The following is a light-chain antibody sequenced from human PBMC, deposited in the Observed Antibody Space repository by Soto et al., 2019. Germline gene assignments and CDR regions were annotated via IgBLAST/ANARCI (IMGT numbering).Light chain of an antibody. CDR3: QHRSKWPVT. CDR1: QSVSNY. J-gene: IGKJ5*01. V-gene: IGKV3-11*01. CDR2: AAS. Sequence: EIELTQSPATLSLSQGDRATLTCRASQSVSNYLAWYQQKPGQAPRLLIYAASNRATGIPARFSGSGSRTDFTLTISSLEPEDFAVYYCQHRSKWPVTFGQGTRLEIK.